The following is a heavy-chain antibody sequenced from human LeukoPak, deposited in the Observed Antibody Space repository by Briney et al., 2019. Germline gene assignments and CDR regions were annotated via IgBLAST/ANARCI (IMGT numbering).Heavy chain of an antibody. V-gene: IGHV3-66*01. CDR3: ARGSQLGDSSGYYLDY. CDR2: IYSGGST. D-gene: IGHD3-22*01. Sequence: PGGSLRLSCAASGFTFSHAWMSWVRQAPGKGLEWVSVIYSGGSTYYADSVKGRFTISRDNSKNTLYLQMNSLRAEDTAVYYCARGSQLGDSSGYYLDYWGQGTLVTVSS. CDR1: GFTFSHAW. J-gene: IGHJ4*02.